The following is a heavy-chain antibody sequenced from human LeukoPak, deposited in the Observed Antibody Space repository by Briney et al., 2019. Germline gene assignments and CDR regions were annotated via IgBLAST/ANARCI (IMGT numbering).Heavy chain of an antibody. CDR2: TWYVGTNK. J-gene: IGHJ4*02. Sequence: GRSLRLSWAPASGFLFSSNGRPWVGQAQGKGLKGVAVTWYVGTNKNSAASVKGRFTISRDNSKNTLYLRMHSLRAEDTAVYFCARSRDNYDISGFSALDSWGQGTLVTVSS. V-gene: IGHV3-33*01. CDR3: ARSRDNYDISGFSALDS. D-gene: IGHD3-22*01. CDR1: GFLFSSNG.